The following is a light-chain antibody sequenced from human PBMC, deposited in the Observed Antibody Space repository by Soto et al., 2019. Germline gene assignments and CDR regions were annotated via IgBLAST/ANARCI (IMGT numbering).Light chain of an antibody. CDR3: QQYNSYPYT. V-gene: IGKV1-5*01. CDR2: DAS. Sequence: DIQITHSPSTLSASVLDRVTLTCRASQSISSWLAWYQQKPGKAPKLLIYDASSLESGVPSRFSGSGSGTEFTLTISSLQPDDFATYYCQQYNSYPYTCGQGNTVAIK. J-gene: IGKJ2*01. CDR1: QSISSW.